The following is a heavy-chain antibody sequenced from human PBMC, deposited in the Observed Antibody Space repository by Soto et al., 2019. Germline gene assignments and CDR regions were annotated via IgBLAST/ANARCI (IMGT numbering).Heavy chain of an antibody. V-gene: IGHV3-23*01. CDR2: ISTSGGTT. J-gene: IGHJ4*02. CDR1: GFTFSVYA. CDR3: AKLSHGDPPDY. Sequence: EVQLLESGGGLVQPGGSLRLSCSASGFTFSVYAMGWVRQAPGKGLEWVSTISTSGGTTYYADSVKGRFTISRDNSKNTLFLQMNSPRAEDTAVYYCAKLSHGDPPDYWGQGTLVTVSS.